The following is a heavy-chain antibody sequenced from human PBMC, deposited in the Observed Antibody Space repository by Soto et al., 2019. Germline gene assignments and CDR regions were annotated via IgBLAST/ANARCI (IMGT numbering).Heavy chain of an antibody. CDR2: IYYSGST. D-gene: IGHD6-6*01. CDR1: VGSISSGGYY. Sequence: QVQLQESGPGLVKPSQTLSLTCTVSVGSISSGGYYWSWIRQHPGKGLEWIGYIYYSGSTYYNPSLKSRVTISVDTSKNEFSLKPSSVTAADTAVYYCARAPRGIAARKIYFDYWGQGTLVTVSS. CDR3: ARAPRGIAARKIYFDY. J-gene: IGHJ4*02. V-gene: IGHV4-31*03.